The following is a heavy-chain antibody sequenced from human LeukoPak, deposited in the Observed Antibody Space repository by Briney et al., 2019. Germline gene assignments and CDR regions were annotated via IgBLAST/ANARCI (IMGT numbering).Heavy chain of an antibody. Sequence: ASVKVSCKASGGTFNSYAISWVRQAPGQGLEWMGGIIPIFRTTNYAQKFQGRVTITADKSTSTAYMELSSLTSEGTAVYYCARGYSDNDNLYHYYLDVWGKGTTVTVSS. CDR3: ARGYSDNDNLYHYYLDV. V-gene: IGHV1-69*06. D-gene: IGHD5-12*01. J-gene: IGHJ6*03. CDR1: GGTFNSYA. CDR2: IIPIFRTT.